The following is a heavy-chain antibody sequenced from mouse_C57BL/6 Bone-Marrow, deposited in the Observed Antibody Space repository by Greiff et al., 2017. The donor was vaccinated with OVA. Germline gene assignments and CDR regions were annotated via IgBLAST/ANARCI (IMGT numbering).Heavy chain of an antibody. Sequence: EVQLQESGGGLVQPGGSMKLSCVASGFTFSNYWMNWVRQSPEKGLEWVAQIRLKSDNYATHYAESVKGRFTISRDDSKSSVYLQMNNLRAEDTGIYYCTGPYYGSRAWFAYWGQGTLVTVSA. V-gene: IGHV6-3*01. D-gene: IGHD1-1*01. J-gene: IGHJ3*01. CDR3: TGPYYGSRAWFAY. CDR2: IRLKSDNYAT. CDR1: GFTFSNYW.